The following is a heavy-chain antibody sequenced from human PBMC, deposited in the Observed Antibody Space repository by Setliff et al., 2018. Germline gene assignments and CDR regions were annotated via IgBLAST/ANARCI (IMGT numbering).Heavy chain of an antibody. V-gene: IGHV4-4*08. CDR3: ARGGGRIRQLGATGVHTFDI. J-gene: IGHJ3*02. CDR1: GGSISSYY. D-gene: IGHD1-26*01. CDR2: IYTSGST. Sequence: SETLSLTCTVSGGSISSYYWSWIRQPPGKGLEWIGYIYTSGSTNYNPSLKSRVTISVDTSKNQFSLKLSSVTAADTAVYYCARGGGRIRQLGATGVHTFDIWGQGTVVTVSS.